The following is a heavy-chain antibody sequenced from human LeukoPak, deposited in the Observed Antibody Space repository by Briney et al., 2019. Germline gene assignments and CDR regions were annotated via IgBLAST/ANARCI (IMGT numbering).Heavy chain of an antibody. V-gene: IGHV3-23*01. D-gene: IGHD4-17*01. J-gene: IGHJ6*03. CDR2: ISGSGGST. Sequence: GGSLRLSCAASGFIFSSYAMSWVRQAPGKGLEWVSGISGSGGSTYYADSVKGRFTISRDNSKKTLYMQMNSLRAEDMAVYYCAKVGHYGDYLDYYYYHYMDVWGKGTTVTISS. CDR1: GFIFSSYA. CDR3: AKVGHYGDYLDYYYYHYMDV.